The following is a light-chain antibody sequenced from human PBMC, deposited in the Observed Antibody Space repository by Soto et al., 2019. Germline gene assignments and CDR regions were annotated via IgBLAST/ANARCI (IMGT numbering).Light chain of an antibody. Sequence: QMTTNPSPPPASVGVRVPITCRASQSISSWLAWYQQKPGKAPKLLIYDASSLESGVPSRFSGSGSGTEFTLTISSLQPDDFATYYCQQYNSYWTFGQGTKVDI. V-gene: IGKV1-5*01. CDR3: QQYNSYWT. CDR2: DAS. J-gene: IGKJ1*01. CDR1: QSISSW.